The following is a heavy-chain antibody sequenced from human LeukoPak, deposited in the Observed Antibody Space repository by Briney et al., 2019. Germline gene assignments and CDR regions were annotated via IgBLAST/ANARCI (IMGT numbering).Heavy chain of an antibody. Sequence: GGSLRLSCAASGFTFDDYAMPWVRQSPGKGLEWVSGISRSSDIAAYADPVRGRFIISRDNAKHPPYLQMNSLRAEHTALYYCAKEFPRWQSLAQLDYWGQGTLVTVSS. CDR2: ISRSSDIA. CDR1: GFTFDDYA. J-gene: IGHJ4*02. D-gene: IGHD6-19*01. CDR3: AKEFPRWQSLAQLDY. V-gene: IGHV3-9*01.